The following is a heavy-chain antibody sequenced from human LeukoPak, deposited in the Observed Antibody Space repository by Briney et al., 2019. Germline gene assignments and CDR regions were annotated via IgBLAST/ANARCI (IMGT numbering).Heavy chain of an antibody. CDR2: INTDGSRI. D-gene: IGHD3-22*01. CDR3: ARVLSGSWDWFDP. J-gene: IGHJ5*02. V-gene: IGHV3-74*01. Sequence: GGSLRLSCAASGFTFRHYWMSWVRQAPGKGLVWVSRINTDGSRITYADSVKGRFTISRDNAMNTVYLQMNSLRAEDTAVYYCARVLSGSWDWFDPWGQGTLVTVSS. CDR1: GFTFRHYW.